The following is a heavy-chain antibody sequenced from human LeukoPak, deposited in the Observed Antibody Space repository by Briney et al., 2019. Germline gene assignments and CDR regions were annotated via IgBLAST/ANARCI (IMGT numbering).Heavy chain of an antibody. CDR3: ARVGMITFGGVADYFDY. CDR2: IYHSGST. Sequence: SETLSLTCAVSGYSISSGYYWGWIRQPPGKGLEWIGSIYHSGSTYYNPSLKSRVTISVDTSKNQFSLKLSSVTAADTAVYYCARVGMITFGGVADYFDYWGQGTTVTVSS. J-gene: IGHJ4*03. D-gene: IGHD3-16*01. CDR1: GYSISSGYY. V-gene: IGHV4-38-2*01.